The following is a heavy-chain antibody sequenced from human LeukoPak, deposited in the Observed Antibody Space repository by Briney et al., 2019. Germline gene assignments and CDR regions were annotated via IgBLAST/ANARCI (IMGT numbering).Heavy chain of an antibody. J-gene: IGHJ4*02. Sequence: KSSETLSLTCTVSGYSMSSGYYWGWIRQPPGKGLEWTGSIDHSGSTYYNPSLKSRITISVDTSKNQFSLKLSSVTAAHPAVYYCARDSALAQAVMFDYWGQGTLVTVSS. D-gene: IGHD6-19*01. V-gene: IGHV4-38-2*02. CDR2: IDHSGST. CDR3: ARDSALAQAVMFDY. CDR1: GYSMSSGYY.